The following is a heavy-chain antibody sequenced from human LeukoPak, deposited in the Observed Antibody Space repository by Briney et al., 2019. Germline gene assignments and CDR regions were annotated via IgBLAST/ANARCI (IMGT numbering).Heavy chain of an antibody. J-gene: IGHJ4*02. CDR3: ARDLYYYVPPSPD. CDR2: INPNSGGT. D-gene: IGHD3-10*02. Sequence: ASVKVSCKASGYTFTGYYMHWVRQAPGQGLEWMGWINPNSGGTNYAQKFQGRVTMTRDTSISIAYMELSRLRSDDTAVYYCARDLYYYVPPSPDWGQGTLVTVSS. V-gene: IGHV1-2*02. CDR1: GYTFTGYY.